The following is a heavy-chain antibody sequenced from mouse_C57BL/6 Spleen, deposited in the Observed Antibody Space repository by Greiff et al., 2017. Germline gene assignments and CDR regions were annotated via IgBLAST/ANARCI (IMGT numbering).Heavy chain of an antibody. V-gene: IGHV5-16*01. Sequence: EVKLVESEGGLVQPGSSMKLSCTASGFTFSDYYMAWVRQVPEKGLEWVANINYDGSSTYYLDSLKSRFIISRDNAKNILYLQMSSLKSEDTATYYCARGDDATFAYWGQGTLVTVSA. CDR2: INYDGSST. J-gene: IGHJ3*01. D-gene: IGHD2-3*01. CDR3: ARGDDATFAY. CDR1: GFTFSDYY.